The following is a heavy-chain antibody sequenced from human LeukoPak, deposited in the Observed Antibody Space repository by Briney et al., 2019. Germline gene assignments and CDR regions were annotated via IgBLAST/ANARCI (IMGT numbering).Heavy chain of an antibody. D-gene: IGHD3-10*01. CDR3: ARAPMVRGVSFDY. J-gene: IGHJ4*02. CDR2: IYYSGST. V-gene: IGHV4-39*07. Sequence: KPSETLSLSCTVSGGSISSSSYYWGWMRQPPGKGVEWIGSIYYSGSTYYNPSLKSRVTISVDTSKNQFSLKLSSVTAADTAVYFCARAPMVRGVSFDYWGQGTLVTVSS. CDR1: GGSISSSSYY.